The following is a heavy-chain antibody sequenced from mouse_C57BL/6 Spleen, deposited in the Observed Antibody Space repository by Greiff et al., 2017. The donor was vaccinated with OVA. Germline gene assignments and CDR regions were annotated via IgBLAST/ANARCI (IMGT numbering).Heavy chain of an antibody. D-gene: IGHD2-5*01. Sequence: QVQLQQPGAELVMPGASVKLSCKASGYTFTSYWMHWVKQRPGQGLEWIGNINPSNGGTNYNEKFKSKATLTVDKSSSTAYMQLSSLTSEDSAVYYCARSYYSNYAWFAYWGQGTLVTVSA. CDR1: GYTFTSYW. CDR3: ARSYYSNYAWFAY. CDR2: INPSNGGT. V-gene: IGHV1-53*01. J-gene: IGHJ3*01.